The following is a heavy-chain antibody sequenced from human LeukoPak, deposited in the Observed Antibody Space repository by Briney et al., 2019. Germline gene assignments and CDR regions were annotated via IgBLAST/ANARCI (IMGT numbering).Heavy chain of an antibody. CDR1: GYIFTNYD. CDR2: MNPNSGNT. D-gene: IGHD3-16*01. Sequence: ASVKVSCKASGYIFTNYDINWVRQATGQGLEWMGWMNPNSGNTGYAQKFQGRVTITRHTSISTAYMELSSLRSEDTAVYYCARDRQNYDYVWGSYIRLGGWFDPWGQGTLVTVSS. V-gene: IGHV1-8*03. J-gene: IGHJ5*02. CDR3: ARDRQNYDYVWGSYIRLGGWFDP.